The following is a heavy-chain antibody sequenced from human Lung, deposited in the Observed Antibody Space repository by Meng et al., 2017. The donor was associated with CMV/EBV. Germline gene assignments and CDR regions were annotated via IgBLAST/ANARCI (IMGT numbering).Heavy chain of an antibody. CDR1: GFIVSNYY. CDR2: IFRTDTT. J-gene: IGHJ4*02. Sequence: GGSLRLXCAASGFIVSNYYMSWVRQAPEGGLEWVSVIFRTDTTVYAESVKGRFFITRDDSKNSLLLQMNNLRAEDTAIYYCVRGERLGNYYMNFFDTWGQGXLVTVSS. V-gene: IGHV3-53*01. D-gene: IGHD1-7*01. CDR3: VRGERLGNYYMNFFDT.